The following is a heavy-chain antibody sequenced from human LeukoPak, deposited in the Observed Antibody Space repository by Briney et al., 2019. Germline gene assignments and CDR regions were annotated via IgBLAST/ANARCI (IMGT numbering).Heavy chain of an antibody. CDR3: ARARVDGYTKMYYFDY. CDR1: GGSISSSNW. CDR2: IYHSGST. V-gene: IGHV4-4*02. J-gene: IGHJ4*02. D-gene: IGHD5-24*01. Sequence: PSETLSLTCAVSGGSISSSNWWSWVRQPPGKGLEWIGEIYHSGSTNYNPSLKSRVTISVDKSKNQFSLKLSSVTAADTAVYYCARARVDGYTKMYYFDYWGQGTLVTVSS.